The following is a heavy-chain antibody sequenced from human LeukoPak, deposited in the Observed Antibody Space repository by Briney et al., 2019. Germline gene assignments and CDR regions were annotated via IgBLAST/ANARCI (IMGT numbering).Heavy chain of an antibody. CDR3: ARLPFDIVVVPAADDAFDI. CDR2: IYYSGST. Sequence: SETLSLTCTVSGGSISSGSYYWGWIRQPPGKGLEWIGSIYYSGSTYYNPSLKSRITISVDTSKNQFSLKLSSVTAADTAVYYCARLPFDIVVVPAADDAFDIWGQGTMVTVSS. J-gene: IGHJ3*02. D-gene: IGHD2-2*01. V-gene: IGHV4-39*01. CDR1: GGSISSGSYY.